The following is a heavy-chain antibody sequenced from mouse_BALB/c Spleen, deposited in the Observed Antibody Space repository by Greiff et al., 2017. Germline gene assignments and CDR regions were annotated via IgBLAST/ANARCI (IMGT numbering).Heavy chain of an antibody. V-gene: IGHV1S22*01. J-gene: IGHJ4*01. Sequence: LQQPGSELVRPGASVKLSCKASGYTFTSYWMHWVKQRHGQGLEWIGNIYPGSGSTNYDEKFKSKGTLTVDTSSSTAYMHLSSLTSEDSAVYYCARPDYYGSSYAMDYWGQGTSVTVSS. CDR1: GYTFTSYW. CDR2: IYPGSGST. CDR3: ARPDYYGSSYAMDY. D-gene: IGHD1-1*01.